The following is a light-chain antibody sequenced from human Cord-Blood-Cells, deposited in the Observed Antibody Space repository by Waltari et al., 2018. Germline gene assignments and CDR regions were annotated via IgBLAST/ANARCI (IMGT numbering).Light chain of an antibody. CDR2: EVS. CDR1: SSDVGGYNY. V-gene: IGLV2-8*01. Sequence: QSALTQPPSASGSPGPSVTISCTGTSSDVGGYNYFSWYQQHPGKAPKLMIYEVSTRPSGVPDRFSGSKSGNTASLTVSGLQAEDEADYYCSSYAGSNKGVFGGGTKLTVL. CDR3: SSYAGSNKGV. J-gene: IGLJ3*02.